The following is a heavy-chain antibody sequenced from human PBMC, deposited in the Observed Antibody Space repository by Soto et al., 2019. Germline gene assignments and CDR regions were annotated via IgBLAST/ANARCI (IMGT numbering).Heavy chain of an antibody. J-gene: IGHJ6*02. Sequence: EEQLVESGGGLVQPGGSLRLSCAASGFAFSSYWMHWVRQTPGKGPVWVSRIYNDGSRTGYADSVKGRFTISRDNAKNTLYLQMSSLTVEDTAVYYCARDSERYFDWLFSSYYYYGMDVWGQGTTVTVSS. CDR2: IYNDGSRT. D-gene: IGHD3-9*01. V-gene: IGHV3-74*01. CDR3: ARDSERYFDWLFSSYYYYGMDV. CDR1: GFAFSSYW.